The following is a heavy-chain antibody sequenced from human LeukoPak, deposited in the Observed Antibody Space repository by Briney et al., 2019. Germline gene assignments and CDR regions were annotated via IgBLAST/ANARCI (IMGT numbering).Heavy chain of an antibody. CDR3: ARDGGRETGYYYYYYMDV. J-gene: IGHJ6*03. Sequence: SVKVSCKASGGTFSSYAISWVRQAPGQGLEWMGGIIPIFGTANYAQKFQGRVTITADKSTSTAYMELSSLRSEDTAVYYCARDGGRETGYYYYYYMDVWGKGTTVTVSS. D-gene: IGHD1-26*01. CDR2: IIPIFGTA. CDR1: GGTFSSYA. V-gene: IGHV1-69*06.